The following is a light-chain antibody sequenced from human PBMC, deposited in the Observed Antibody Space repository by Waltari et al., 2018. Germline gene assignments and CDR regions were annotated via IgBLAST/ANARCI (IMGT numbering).Light chain of an antibody. V-gene: IGKV3-11*01. CDR1: QSVSSY. J-gene: IGKJ1*01. Sequence: EIVLTQSPATLSLSPGERATLCCRASQSVSSYLAWYQQKPGQAPRRLIYGASNRAPGSPARFSGSGSGTDFTLTISSLEPEDFAVYYCQQRSNWPGTFGQGTKVEIK. CDR2: GAS. CDR3: QQRSNWPGT.